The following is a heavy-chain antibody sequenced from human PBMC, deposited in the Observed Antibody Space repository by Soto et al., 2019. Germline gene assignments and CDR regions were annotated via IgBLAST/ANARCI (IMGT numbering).Heavy chain of an antibody. D-gene: IGHD2-21*02. CDR1: GASISSTSHY. CDR3: ARDLWGYCGADCYPLDV. Sequence: SETLSLTCSVSGASISSTSHYWGWIRQPPGKGLEWIGGIYYSGSIYHNPSLKSRVTLSVDTSKKEFSVKLSSVTAADTAVYYCARDLWGYCGADCYPLDVWGQGTTVTVSS. J-gene: IGHJ6*02. CDR2: IYYSGSI. V-gene: IGHV4-39*02.